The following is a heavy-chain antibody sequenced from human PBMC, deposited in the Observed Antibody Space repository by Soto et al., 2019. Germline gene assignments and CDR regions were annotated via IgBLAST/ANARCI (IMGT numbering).Heavy chain of an antibody. J-gene: IGHJ4*02. CDR3: ARWPQARYTSYPYAVDF. D-gene: IGHD3-16*01. CDR1: GGTFSSSG. V-gene: IGHV1-69*11. CDR2: IVPSLNTT. Sequence: GGSVKVTCQASGGTFSSSGFSWVRQARGQGLEWMGMIVPSLNTTNYAQTFQARVTITADEVTSTAYMELRSLRSEDTAVYYCARWPQARYTSYPYAVDFWGQGTRVTVSS.